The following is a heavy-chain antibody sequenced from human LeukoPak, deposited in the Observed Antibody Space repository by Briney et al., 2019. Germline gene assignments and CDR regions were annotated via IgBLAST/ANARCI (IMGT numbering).Heavy chain of an antibody. CDR2: IYYSGST. J-gene: IGHJ4*02. Sequence: PSETLSLTCTVSGGSISSYYWSWIRQPPGKGLEWIGYIYYSGSTNYNPSLKSRVTISVDKSKNQFSLKLSSVTAADTAVYYCARIPPPPAVAVDYWGQGTLVTVSS. CDR3: ARIPPPPAVAVDY. V-gene: IGHV4-59*12. D-gene: IGHD6-19*01. CDR1: GGSISSYY.